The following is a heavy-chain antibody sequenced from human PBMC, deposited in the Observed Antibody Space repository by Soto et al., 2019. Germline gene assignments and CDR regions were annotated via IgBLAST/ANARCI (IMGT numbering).Heavy chain of an antibody. CDR1: GGSFSGYY. CDR2: INHSGST. CDR3: ARTSRPMDV. V-gene: IGHV4-34*01. D-gene: IGHD2-2*01. Sequence: SETLSLTCAVYGGSFSGYYWSWIRQPPGKGLEWIGEINHSGSTNYNPSLKSRVTISVDTSKNQFSLKLSSVTAADTAVYYCARTSRPMDVWGKGTTVTVSS. J-gene: IGHJ6*03.